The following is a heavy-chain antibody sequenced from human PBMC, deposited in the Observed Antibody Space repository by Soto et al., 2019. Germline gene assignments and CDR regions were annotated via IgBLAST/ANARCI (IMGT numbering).Heavy chain of an antibody. V-gene: IGHV3-11*06. CDR2: IRSSSDYT. Sequence: GGSLRLSCAVSGFTFSGFYMSWVRQAPGKGLQWISYIRSSSDYTHYADSVKGRFTISRDNSKSLLYLQMSSLRAEDTAVYYCARDIPYSGATKYFDYWGQGTLVTVSS. J-gene: IGHJ4*02. CDR1: GFTFSGFY. CDR3: ARDIPYSGATKYFDY. D-gene: IGHD1-26*01.